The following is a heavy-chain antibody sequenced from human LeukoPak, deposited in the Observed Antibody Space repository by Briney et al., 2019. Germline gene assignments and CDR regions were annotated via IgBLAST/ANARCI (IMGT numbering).Heavy chain of an antibody. Sequence: ASVKVSCKVSGYTLTELSMHWARQAPGKGLEWMGGFDPEDGETIYAQKFQGRVTMTEDTSTDTAYMELSSLRSEDTAVYYCATDFPKGGSSGYFSGSFDYWGQGTLVTVSS. V-gene: IGHV1-24*01. J-gene: IGHJ4*02. D-gene: IGHD3-22*01. CDR3: ATDFPKGGSSGYFSGSFDY. CDR1: GYTLTELS. CDR2: FDPEDGET.